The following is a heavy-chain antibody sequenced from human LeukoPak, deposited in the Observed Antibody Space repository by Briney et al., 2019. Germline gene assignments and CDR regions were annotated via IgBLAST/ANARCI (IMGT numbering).Heavy chain of an antibody. D-gene: IGHD2-2*01. J-gene: IGHJ4*02. V-gene: IGHV3-48*01. CDR3: ARDHKYAFDN. CDR1: GFTFSDYS. CDR2: IGIDSGNT. Sequence: PGGSLRLSCAASGFTFSDYSMNSVRQAPGKGLEWISYIGIDSGNTNYADSVKGRFTISGDKAKNSLYLQMNSLRVEDTAVYYCARDHKYAFDNWGQGTLVTVSS.